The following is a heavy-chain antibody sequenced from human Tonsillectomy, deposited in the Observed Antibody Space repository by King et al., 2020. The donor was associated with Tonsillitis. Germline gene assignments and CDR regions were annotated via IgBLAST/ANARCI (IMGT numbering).Heavy chain of an antibody. J-gene: IGHJ6*02. CDR2: ISYSVGTI. D-gene: IGHD3-10*01. V-gene: IGHV3-11*01. Sequence: VQLVESGGGLVKPGESLRLSCAASGFIFSDHYMSWSRQAPGKGREWVSYISYSVGTIYYADSVKGRFTISRDNAKNSLFLQMNSLRAEDTAVYYCARDRWFGGVWGQGTTVTVSS. CDR1: GFIFSDHY. CDR3: ARDRWFGGV.